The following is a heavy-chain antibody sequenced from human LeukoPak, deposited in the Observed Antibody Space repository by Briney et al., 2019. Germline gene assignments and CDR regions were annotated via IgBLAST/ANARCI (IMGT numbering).Heavy chain of an antibody. CDR2: IYYRGST. D-gene: IGHD2-2*01. Sequence: SETLSLTCTVSGGSISSSPYYWGWIRQPPGRGLEWIGTIYYRGSTYSNPSLNSRVTISLDTSKNQFSLRLRSVTAADTALYYCARHYLSDGILSTFDPWGQGTLVTVSS. CDR3: ARHYLSDGILSTFDP. V-gene: IGHV4-39*01. CDR1: GGSISSSPYY. J-gene: IGHJ5*02.